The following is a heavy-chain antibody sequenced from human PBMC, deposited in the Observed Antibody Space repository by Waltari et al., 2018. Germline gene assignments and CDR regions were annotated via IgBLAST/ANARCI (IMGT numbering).Heavy chain of an antibody. CDR3: ARDGSGPFCGGDCSGFGY. J-gene: IGHJ4*02. CDR2: ISGSGGST. CDR1: GFTFSSYA. Sequence: EVQLLESGGGLVQPGGSLRLSCAASGFTFSSYAMSWVRQAPGKGLEWVSAISGSGGSTYYADSVKGRFTISRDNSKNTLYLQMNSLRAEDTAVYYCARDGSGPFCGGDCSGFGYWGQGTLVTVSS. V-gene: IGHV3-23*01. D-gene: IGHD2-21*01.